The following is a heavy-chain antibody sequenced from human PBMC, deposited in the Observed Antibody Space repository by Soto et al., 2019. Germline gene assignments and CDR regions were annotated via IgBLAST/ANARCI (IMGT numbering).Heavy chain of an antibody. Sequence: QAQLVQSGAEVKKPGSSVRVSCRASGGPFSRYAVSWVRQAPGQGLEWIGGITPIAETTNYAQRFRGRLSITADESTDTVYMERRRLTSDDTADYFCARGVAPGQTADPYVFDIWGQGTRVTVSS. CDR1: GGPFSRYA. J-gene: IGHJ3*02. CDR3: ARGVAPGQTADPYVFDI. D-gene: IGHD3-3*01. V-gene: IGHV1-69*01. CDR2: ITPIAETT.